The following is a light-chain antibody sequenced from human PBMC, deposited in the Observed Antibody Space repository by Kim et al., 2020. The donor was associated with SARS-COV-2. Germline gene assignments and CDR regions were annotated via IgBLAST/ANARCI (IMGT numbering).Light chain of an antibody. CDR1: QTIDNF. J-gene: IGKJ2*01. CDR2: AAS. V-gene: IGKV1-39*01. CDR3: QQSYSTPYT. Sequence: ASVGDRVTITCRAGQTIDNFLNWYQQKLGTAPKLLIYAASTLQTGGPSRFSGSGSGADFTLTITSLQPQDSATYYCQQSYSTPYTFGQGTKLEI.